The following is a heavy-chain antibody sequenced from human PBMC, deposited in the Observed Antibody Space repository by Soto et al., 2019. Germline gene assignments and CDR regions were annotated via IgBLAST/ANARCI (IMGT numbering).Heavy chain of an antibody. J-gene: IGHJ6*02. D-gene: IGHD2-8*01. CDR3: SKVTRENCTNGVCYPDV. CDR2: ISYDGSNK. Sequence: GGSLRLSCAASGFTFSSYGMHWVRQAPGKGLEWVAVISYDGSNKYYADSVKGRFTISRDNSKNTLYLQMNSLRAEDTAVYSCSKVTRENCTNGVCYPDVWGQGATVTVSS. V-gene: IGHV3-30*18. CDR1: GFTFSSYG.